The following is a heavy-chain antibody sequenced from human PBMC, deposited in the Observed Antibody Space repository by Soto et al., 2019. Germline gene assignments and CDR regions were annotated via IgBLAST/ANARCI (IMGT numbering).Heavy chain of an antibody. Sequence: ASVKVSCKASGYTFTSYGISWVRQAPGQGLEWMGWISAYNGNTNYAQKLQGRVTMTTDTSTSTAYMELRSLRSDDTAVYYCARGYCSGGSCQSGGDYWGQGTLVTSPQ. J-gene: IGHJ4*02. D-gene: IGHD2-15*01. CDR3: ARGYCSGGSCQSGGDY. CDR2: ISAYNGNT. CDR1: GYTFTSYG. V-gene: IGHV1-18*01.